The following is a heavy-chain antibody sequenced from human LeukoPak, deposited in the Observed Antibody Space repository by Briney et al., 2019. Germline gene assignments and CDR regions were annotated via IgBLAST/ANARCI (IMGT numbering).Heavy chain of an antibody. V-gene: IGHV3-30*02. CDR3: AKGSSANTLFIGH. J-gene: IGHJ4*02. CDR2: IRYDGSNQ. CDR1: GFTFSSYG. D-gene: IGHD3-9*01. Sequence: GGSLRLSCGASGFTFSSYGIHWVRQAPGKGLEWVAFIRYDGSNQYHADSVEGRFTVSRDNSKNTLFLQMDSLRDEDTAVYYCAKGSSANTLFIGHWGQGTLVTVSS.